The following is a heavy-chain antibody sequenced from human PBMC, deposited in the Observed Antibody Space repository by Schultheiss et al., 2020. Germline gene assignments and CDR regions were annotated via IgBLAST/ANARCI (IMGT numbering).Heavy chain of an antibody. V-gene: IGHV4-30-2*01. CDR2: IYHSGST. CDR3: ARGRYDYGDYDAFDI. D-gene: IGHD4-17*01. Sequence: SETLSLTCAVSGGSISSGGYSWSWIRQPPGKGLEWIGYIYHSGSTYYNPSLKSRVTISVDTSKNQFSLKLSSVTAADTAVYYCARGRYDYGDYDAFDIWGQGTMVTVSS. J-gene: IGHJ3*02. CDR1: GGSISSGGYS.